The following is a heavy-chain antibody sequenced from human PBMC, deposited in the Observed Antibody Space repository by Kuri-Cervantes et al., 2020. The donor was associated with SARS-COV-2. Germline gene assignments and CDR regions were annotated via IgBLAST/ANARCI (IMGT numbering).Heavy chain of an antibody. Sequence: GESLKISCAASRLTFGNCAMNWVRQAPGKGLEWVSFISGHGGGTYCADSVKGRFTISRDNFRNTVFLEMNSLRVDDAALYYCARDADDNYPPDDFDYWGQGTLVTVSS. CDR2: ISGHGGGT. CDR1: RLTFGNCA. D-gene: IGHD3-22*01. CDR3: ARDADDNYPPDDFDY. J-gene: IGHJ4*02. V-gene: IGHV3-23*01.